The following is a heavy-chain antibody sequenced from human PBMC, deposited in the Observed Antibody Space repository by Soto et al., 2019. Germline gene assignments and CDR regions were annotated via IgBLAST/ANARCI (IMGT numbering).Heavy chain of an antibody. CDR2: ISSNGGST. CDR3: VKDPASPRYDYVWGSYQYGMDV. CDR1: GFTFSSYA. Sequence: GGSLRLSCSASGFTFSSYAMHWVRQAPGKGLEYVSAISSNGGSTYYADSVKGRFTISRDNSKNTLYLQMSSLRAEDTAVYYCVKDPASPRYDYVWGSYQYGMDVWGQGTTVTVSS. D-gene: IGHD3-16*01. V-gene: IGHV3-64D*08. J-gene: IGHJ6*02.